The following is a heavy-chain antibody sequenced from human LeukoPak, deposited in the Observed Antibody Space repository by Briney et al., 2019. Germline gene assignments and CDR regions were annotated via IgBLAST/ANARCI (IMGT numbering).Heavy chain of an antibody. CDR3: ARADEGGWAEFDH. CDR1: GYTFTGYY. Sequence: VASVKVSCKASGYTFTGYYMHWVRQAPGQGLEWMGWINPNSGGTNYAQKFQGRVTMTRDTSISTAYMELSRLRSDDTAVYYCARADEGGWAEFDHWGQGTLVTVSS. V-gene: IGHV1-2*02. D-gene: IGHD6-19*01. CDR2: INPNSGGT. J-gene: IGHJ4*02.